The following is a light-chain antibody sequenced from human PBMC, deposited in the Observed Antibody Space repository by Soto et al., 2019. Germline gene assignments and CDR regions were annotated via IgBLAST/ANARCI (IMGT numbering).Light chain of an antibody. V-gene: IGKV3-11*01. J-gene: IGKJ5*01. CDR3: QQRNVWPPIT. CDR2: DAS. CDR1: QSIRTS. Sequence: VLTQSRSTLSLSPGARPTLSCRASQSIRTSLAWYQQKPRQAPRLVXFDASNRANGVPARFGGSGSGTDFTLTINSLEPEDFAVYYCQQRNVWPPITFGQGTRLEIK.